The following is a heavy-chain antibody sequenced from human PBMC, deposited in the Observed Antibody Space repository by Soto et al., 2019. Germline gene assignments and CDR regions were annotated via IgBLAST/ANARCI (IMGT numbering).Heavy chain of an antibody. J-gene: IGHJ4*02. V-gene: IGHV3-30*18. CDR1: GFTFSSYG. D-gene: IGHD6-13*01. Sequence: LRLSCAASGFTFSSYGMHWVRQAPGKGLEWVAVISYDGNDKYHADSVKGRFTISRDNSKNTLYLQMNSLRAEDTAVYYCAKDKDIAAAAYYFDYWGQGTLVTVSS. CDR2: ISYDGNDK. CDR3: AKDKDIAAAAYYFDY.